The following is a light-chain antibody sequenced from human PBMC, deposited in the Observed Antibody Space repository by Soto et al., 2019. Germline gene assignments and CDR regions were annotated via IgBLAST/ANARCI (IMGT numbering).Light chain of an antibody. CDR1: SSDVGGYNY. V-gene: IGLV2-14*01. CDR3: SSYTGTNSWV. J-gene: IGLJ3*02. CDR2: DVS. Sequence: QSALTQSASVSGSPGQSTTISCTGTSSDVGGYNYVSWYQQHPGKAPKLIIYDVSNPPSGVSTHFSGSKSGNTASLTISGLQAEEDADYSCSSYTGTNSWVFGGGTKLTVL.